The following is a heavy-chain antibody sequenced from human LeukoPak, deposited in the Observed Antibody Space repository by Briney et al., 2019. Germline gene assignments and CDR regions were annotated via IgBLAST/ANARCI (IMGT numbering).Heavy chain of an antibody. Sequence: ASVKVSCKASGDTFSSYAINWVRQAPGQGPEWMGRITPFLGIANYPQKFQGRVTITTDESTSTAYMELSSLRSEDTAVYYCASTDYGGFNWYFDLWGRGTLVTVSS. CDR2: ITPFLGIA. J-gene: IGHJ2*01. D-gene: IGHD4-23*01. CDR3: ASTDYGGFNWYFDL. CDR1: GDTFSSYA. V-gene: IGHV1-69*04.